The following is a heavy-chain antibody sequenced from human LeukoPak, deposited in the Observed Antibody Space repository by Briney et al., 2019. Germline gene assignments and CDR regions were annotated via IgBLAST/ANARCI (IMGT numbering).Heavy chain of an antibody. D-gene: IGHD2-2*01. CDR1: GYTFTSYD. J-gene: IGHJ6*02. V-gene: IGHV1-8*01. CDR3: ARGSQYQLRHYYYYGMDV. CDR2: MNPNSGNT. Sequence: ASVKVSCKASGYTFTSYDINWVRQATGQGLEWMGWMNPNSGNTGYAQKFQGRVTMTRNTSISTAYMEPSSLRSEDTAVYYCARGSQYQLRHYYYYGMDVWGQGTTVTVSS.